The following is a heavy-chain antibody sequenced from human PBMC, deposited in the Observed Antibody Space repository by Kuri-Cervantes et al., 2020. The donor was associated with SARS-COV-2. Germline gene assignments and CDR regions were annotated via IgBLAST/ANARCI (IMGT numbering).Heavy chain of an antibody. CDR2: MNPNSGNT. V-gene: IGHV1-8*01. CDR1: GYTFTSYD. D-gene: IGHD3-22*01. J-gene: IGHJ4*02. CDR3: ARGYDSSGYYELDY. Sequence: ASVKVSCKASGYTFTSYDINWVRQATGQGLEWMGWMNPNSGNTGYAQKFQGRVTMTRNTSISTAYMELSSLRSEDTAVYYCARGYDSSGYYELDYWGQGTLVTVSS.